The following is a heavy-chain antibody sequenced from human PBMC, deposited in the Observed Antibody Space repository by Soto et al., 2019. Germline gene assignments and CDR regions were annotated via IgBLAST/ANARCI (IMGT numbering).Heavy chain of an antibody. CDR2: ISAYNGNT. Sequence: ASVKVSFKASGYTFTSYGISWVRQAPGQGLEWMGWISAYNGNTNYAQKLQGRVTMTTDTSTSTAYMELRSLRSDDTAVYYYARDHPRGGYYRPNWFDPWGQGTLVTVSS. J-gene: IGHJ5*02. D-gene: IGHD3-3*01. CDR3: ARDHPRGGYYRPNWFDP. CDR1: GYTFTSYG. V-gene: IGHV1-18*01.